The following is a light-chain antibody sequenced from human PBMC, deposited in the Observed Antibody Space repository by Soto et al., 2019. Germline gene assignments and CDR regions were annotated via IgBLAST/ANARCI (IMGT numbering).Light chain of an antibody. J-gene: IGLJ1*01. V-gene: IGLV2-14*01. Sequence: QSVLTQPASVSGSPGQSITISCTGTSSDVGGYNYVSWYQHHPGKAPKLMIYEVSNRPSGVSNRFSGSKSGNTASLTISGLRAEDEADYYCNSYTSSSTLYVFGTGTKVTVL. CDR1: SSDVGGYNY. CDR2: EVS. CDR3: NSYTSSSTLYV.